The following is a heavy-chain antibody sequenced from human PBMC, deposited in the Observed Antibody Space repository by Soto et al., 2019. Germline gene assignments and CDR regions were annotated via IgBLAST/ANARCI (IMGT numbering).Heavy chain of an antibody. Sequence: SETLYLTCTVSVCSINSGGYYWSWIRQHPGKGLEWIGYIYYSGSTYYNPSLKSRVTISVDTSKNQFSLKLSSVTAADTAVYYCARDKGILWFGELFQDIWGQGTMVT. V-gene: IGHV4-31*03. CDR1: VCSINSGGYY. CDR3: ARDKGILWFGELFQDI. CDR2: IYYSGST. J-gene: IGHJ3*02. D-gene: IGHD3-10*01.